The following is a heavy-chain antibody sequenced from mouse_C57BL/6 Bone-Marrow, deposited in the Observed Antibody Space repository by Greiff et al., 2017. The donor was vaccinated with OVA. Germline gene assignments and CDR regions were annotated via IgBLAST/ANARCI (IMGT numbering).Heavy chain of an antibody. V-gene: IGHV1-69*01. CDR3: ALYDGYYRYVDV. Sequence: VQLQQPGAELVMPGASVKLSCKASGYTFTSYWMHWVKQRPGQGLEWIGEIDPSDSYTNYNQKFKGKSTLTVDKSSSTAYMQLSSLTSEDSAVYYCALYDGYYRYVDVWGTGTTVTVSS. J-gene: IGHJ1*03. D-gene: IGHD2-3*01. CDR2: IDPSDSYT. CDR1: GYTFTSYW.